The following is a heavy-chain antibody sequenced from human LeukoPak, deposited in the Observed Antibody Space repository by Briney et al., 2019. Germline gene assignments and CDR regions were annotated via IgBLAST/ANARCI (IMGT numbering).Heavy chain of an antibody. CDR3: ARFYYDSSGYYSFDY. D-gene: IGHD3-22*01. Sequence: PSETLSLTCTVSGGSISSYYWSWIRQPPGEGLEWIGYIYYSGSTNYNPSLKSRVTISVDTSKNQFSLKLSSVTAADTAVYYCARFYYDSSGYYSFDYWGQGTLVTVSS. CDR1: GGSISSYY. V-gene: IGHV4-59*01. J-gene: IGHJ4*02. CDR2: IYYSGST.